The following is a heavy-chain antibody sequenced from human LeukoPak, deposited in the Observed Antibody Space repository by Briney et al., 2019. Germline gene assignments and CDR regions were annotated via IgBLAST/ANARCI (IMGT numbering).Heavy chain of an antibody. Sequence: ASVKVSCKASGYTFTSYGISWVRQAPGQGLEWMGWISAYNGNTNYAQKLQGRVTMTTDTSTSTAYMELRSLRSDDTAVYYCATSRESIAAAGTLDYWGQGTLVTVSS. J-gene: IGHJ4*02. CDR1: GYTFTSYG. V-gene: IGHV1-18*01. D-gene: IGHD6-13*01. CDR3: ATSRESIAAAGTLDY. CDR2: ISAYNGNT.